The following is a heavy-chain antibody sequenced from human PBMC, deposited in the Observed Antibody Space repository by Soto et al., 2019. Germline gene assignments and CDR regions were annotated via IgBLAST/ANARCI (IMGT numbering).Heavy chain of an antibody. CDR1: GDSISSPKW. CDR2: ILHSGTT. J-gene: IGHJ3*01. D-gene: IGHD6-19*01. V-gene: IGHV4-4*02. CDR3: AYSTGWYRHDV. Sequence: QVQLQESGPGLVKPSGTLSLTCAVSGDSISSPKWWTWLRQPPGKGLEWIGDILHSGTTNYNPSLMSRVTLSVDKPQNQFSLKLTSVTAADTAIYYCAYSTGWYRHDVWGQGTSVTVSS.